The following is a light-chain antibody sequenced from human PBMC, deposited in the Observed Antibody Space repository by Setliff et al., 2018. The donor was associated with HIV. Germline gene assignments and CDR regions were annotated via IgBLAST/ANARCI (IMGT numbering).Light chain of an antibody. CDR1: QSVGSSY. CDR3: QQYGRSPPWT. V-gene: IGKV3-20*01. Sequence: EIVLTQSPGTLSLSPGERATFSCRASQSVGSSYLAWYQQKPGQAPRLLIYGASSRATGIPDRFSGSGSGTDFTLTISRLEPEDFAVYYCQQYGRSPPWTFGQGTKVDIK. J-gene: IGKJ1*01. CDR2: GAS.